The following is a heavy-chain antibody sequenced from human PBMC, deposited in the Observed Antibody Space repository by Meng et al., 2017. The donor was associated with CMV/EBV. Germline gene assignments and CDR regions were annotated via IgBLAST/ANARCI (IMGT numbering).Heavy chain of an antibody. CDR2: ISSSGSNI. D-gene: IGHD3-22*01. CDR3: ARDDSGYYLPGRAALDD. J-gene: IGHJ4*02. CDR1: GFTFSDYY. Sequence: GESLKISCAASGFTFSDYYMSWIRQAPGKGLEWVSYISSSGSNIYYADSVKGRFTISRENAKNSRYLQMNSLRAEDTAVYYCARDDSGYYLPGRAALDDWGQGTLVTVSS. V-gene: IGHV3-11*01.